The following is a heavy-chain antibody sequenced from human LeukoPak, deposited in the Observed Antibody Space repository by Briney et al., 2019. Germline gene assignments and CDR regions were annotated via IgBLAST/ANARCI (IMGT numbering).Heavy chain of an antibody. CDR2: ISITSSYI. V-gene: IGHV3-21*01. Sequence: PGGSLRLSCAASGFTFSSYNMNWVRQAPGKGLKWVSYISITSSYIYYADSVKGRFTISRDNAKKSLYLQMNSLRAEDTAIYFCASTGRDDDHFDYWGQGTLVTVSS. CDR3: ASTGRDDDHFDY. CDR1: GFTFSSYN. J-gene: IGHJ4*02. D-gene: IGHD5-24*01.